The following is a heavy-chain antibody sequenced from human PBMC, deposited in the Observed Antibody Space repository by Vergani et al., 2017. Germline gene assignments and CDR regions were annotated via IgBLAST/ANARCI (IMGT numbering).Heavy chain of an antibody. CDR1: GYTFTSYD. V-gene: IGHV1-8*01. CDR3: ARGLHGFNYYYYYMDV. J-gene: IGHJ6*03. Sequence: QVQLVQSGAEVKKPGASVKVSCKASGYTFTSYDINWVRQATGQGVEWMGWMNPNSGNTGYAQKFQGRVTMTRNTSISTAYMELSSLRSEDTAVYYCARGLHGFNYYYYYMDVWGKGTTVTVSS. CDR2: MNPNSGNT. D-gene: IGHD3-10*01.